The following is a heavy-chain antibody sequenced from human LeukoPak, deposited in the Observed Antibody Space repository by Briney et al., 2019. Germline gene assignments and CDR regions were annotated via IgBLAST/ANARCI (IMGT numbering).Heavy chain of an antibody. CDR2: FNPNSGGT. V-gene: IGHV1-2*04. J-gene: IGHJ4*02. D-gene: IGHD5-18*01. Sequence: ASVKVSCKASGYTFTGYYMHWVRQAPGQGLEWMGWFNPNSGGTNYAQKFQGWVTMTRDTSISTAYMELSRLRSDDMAVYYCARVGYSNSYDYWGQGTLVTVSS. CDR1: GYTFTGYY. CDR3: ARVGYSNSYDY.